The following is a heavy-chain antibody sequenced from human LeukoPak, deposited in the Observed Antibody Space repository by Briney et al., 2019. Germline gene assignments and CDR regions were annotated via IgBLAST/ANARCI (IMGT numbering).Heavy chain of an antibody. V-gene: IGHV3-7*01. CDR2: IKQDGSEK. CDR3: ARVASKDYYDSSGYYYY. J-gene: IGHJ4*02. CDR1: GFTFSSYW. D-gene: IGHD3-22*01. Sequence: GGSLRLSCAASGFTFSSYWMSWVRQAPGKGLEWVANIKQDGSEKYYVDSVKGRSTISRDNAKNSLYLQMNSLRAEDTAVYYCARVASKDYYDSSGYYYYWGQGTLVTVSS.